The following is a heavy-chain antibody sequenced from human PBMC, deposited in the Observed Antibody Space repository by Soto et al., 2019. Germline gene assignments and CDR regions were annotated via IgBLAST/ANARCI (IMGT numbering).Heavy chain of an antibody. CDR2: INAGYGNT. J-gene: IGHJ4*02. D-gene: IGHD7-27*01. CDR1: GYTFRSYA. Sequence: QVHLVQSGAEVRKPGASVKVSCKASGYTFRSYAMHWVRQAPGQRLEWMGWINAGYGNTKSSQKFQDRVTISRDTSAITAHMELTSLRSDDTAVYYCARDTGDGTFDFLGQGTLVTVSS. CDR3: ARDTGDGTFDF. V-gene: IGHV1-3*01.